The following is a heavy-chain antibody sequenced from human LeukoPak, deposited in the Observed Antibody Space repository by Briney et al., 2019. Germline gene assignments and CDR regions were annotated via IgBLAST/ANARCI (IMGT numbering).Heavy chain of an antibody. J-gene: IGHJ6*04. V-gene: IGHV3-48*03. Sequence: GGSLRLSCAASGFTFSSYEMNWVRQAPGKGLEGVSYISSSGSNIYYADSVKGRFTISRDNAKNSLYLQMNSLRAEDTAVYYCAELGITMIGGVWGKGTTVTISS. CDR2: ISSSGSNI. D-gene: IGHD3-10*02. CDR3: AELGITMIGGV. CDR1: GFTFSSYE.